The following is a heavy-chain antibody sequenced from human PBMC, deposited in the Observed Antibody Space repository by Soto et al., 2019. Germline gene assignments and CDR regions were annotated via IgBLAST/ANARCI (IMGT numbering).Heavy chain of an antibody. J-gene: IGHJ4*02. V-gene: IGHV3-15*01. D-gene: IGHD2-2*01. Sequence: EVQLVESGGGLVKPGGSLRLSCAASGFTFSNAWMSWVRQAPGKGLEWVGRIKSKTDGGTTDYAAPVKGRFTISRDDSKDTPYLQMNSMKTEKTAVYYCTTDATGVVVPAAYFDYCCQRTLVTVAA. CDR3: TTDATGVVVPAAYFDY. CDR2: IKSKTDGGTT. CDR1: GFTFSNAW.